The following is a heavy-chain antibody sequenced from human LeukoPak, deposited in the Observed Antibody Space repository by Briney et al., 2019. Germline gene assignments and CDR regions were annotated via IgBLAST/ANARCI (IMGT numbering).Heavy chain of an antibody. Sequence: GESLKISCKGSGYSIPNYWIGWVRQMPGKGLEWMGLIYLGDSDTRYSPSFQGHVTISSDKSINTAYLQWSSLKASDTAMYYCARLHGSETFLSYSWFDPWGQGTLVTVSS. V-gene: IGHV5-51*01. CDR3: ARLHGSETFLSYSWFDP. D-gene: IGHD3-10*01. CDR2: IYLGDSDT. J-gene: IGHJ5*02. CDR1: GYSIPNYW.